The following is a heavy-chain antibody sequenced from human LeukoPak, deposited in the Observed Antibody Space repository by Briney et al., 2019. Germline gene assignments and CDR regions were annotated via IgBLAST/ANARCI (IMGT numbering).Heavy chain of an antibody. CDR1: GGSISSYF. CDR3: AGDNGGRIAAAGNDAFDI. CDR2: IYTSGST. V-gene: IGHV4-4*07. Sequence: PSETLSLTCTVSGGSISSYFWSWIRQPAGKGLEWIGRIYTSGSTNYNPSLKSRVTMSVDTSKNQFSLKLSSVTAADTAVYYCAGDNGGRIAAAGNDAFDIWGQGTMVTVSS. D-gene: IGHD6-13*01. J-gene: IGHJ3*02.